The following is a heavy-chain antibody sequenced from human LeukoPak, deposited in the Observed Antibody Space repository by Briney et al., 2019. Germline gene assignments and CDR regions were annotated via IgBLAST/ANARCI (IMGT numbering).Heavy chain of an antibody. CDR2: IYYSGSA. CDR1: GGSISSSSYY. Sequence: PSETLSLTCTVSGGSISSSSYYWGWIRQPPGKGLEWIGSIYYSGSAYYNPSLKSRVTISVDTSKNQFSLKLSSVTAADTAVYYCARDTHSSGWYGNDAFDIWGQGTMVTVSS. J-gene: IGHJ3*02. D-gene: IGHD6-19*01. V-gene: IGHV4-39*07. CDR3: ARDTHSSGWYGNDAFDI.